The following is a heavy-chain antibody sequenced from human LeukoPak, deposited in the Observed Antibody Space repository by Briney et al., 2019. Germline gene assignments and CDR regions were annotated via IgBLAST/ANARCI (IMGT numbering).Heavy chain of an antibody. Sequence: PSETLSLTCTVSGGSISSYYWSWIRQPPGKGLEWIGYIYYSGSTNYNPSLKSRVTISVDTSKNQFSLKLSSVTAADTAVYYCARARETFYDSSGYSFQDAFDIWGQGTMVTVSS. J-gene: IGHJ3*02. CDR1: GGSISSYY. D-gene: IGHD3-22*01. CDR3: ARARETFYDSSGYSFQDAFDI. CDR2: IYYSGST. V-gene: IGHV4-59*01.